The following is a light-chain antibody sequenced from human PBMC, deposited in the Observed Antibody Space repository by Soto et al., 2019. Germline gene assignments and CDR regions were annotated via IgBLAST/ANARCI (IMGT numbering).Light chain of an antibody. V-gene: IGLV2-14*01. CDR2: DVS. Sequence: QSVLTQPASVSGSPGQSITMSCTGTSSDVGAYSYVSWYQQHPGKAPKLMIYDVSNRPSGVSNRFSGSKSGNTASLTISGLQTEDEADYYCTSYTSSSTLLLFGGGTKVTVL. CDR3: TSYTSSSTLLL. J-gene: IGLJ2*01. CDR1: SSDVGAYSY.